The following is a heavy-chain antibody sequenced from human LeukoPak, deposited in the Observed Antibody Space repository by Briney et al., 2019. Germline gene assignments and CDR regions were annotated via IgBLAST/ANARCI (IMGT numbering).Heavy chain of an antibody. V-gene: IGHV4-59*01. D-gene: IGHD4-17*01. CDR3: AREAGDYVGVFDY. CDR1: AGSISSYY. CDR2: IFYSGST. Sequence: SETLSLTCTVSAGSISSYYWSWIRQPPGKGLEWIGYIFYSGSTNYNPSLKSRVTISVDTSKKQFSLKLSSVTAADTAVYYCAREAGDYVGVFDYWGQGTLVTVSS. J-gene: IGHJ4*02.